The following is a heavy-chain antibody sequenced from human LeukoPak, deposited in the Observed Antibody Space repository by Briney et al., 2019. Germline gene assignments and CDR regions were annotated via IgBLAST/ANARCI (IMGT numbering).Heavy chain of an antibody. J-gene: IGHJ6*03. Sequence: SETLSLTCAVYGGSFSGYYWSWIRQPPGKGLEWMGEINHGGGTNYNPSLKSRVTISVDTSKNQFSLKLSSVTAADTAVYYCARGNQPYCSSTSCYRLNYHYYYMDVWGKGTTVTVSS. CDR2: INHGGGT. D-gene: IGHD2-2*02. CDR3: ARGNQPYCSSTSCYRLNYHYYYMDV. CDR1: GGSFSGYY. V-gene: IGHV4-34*01.